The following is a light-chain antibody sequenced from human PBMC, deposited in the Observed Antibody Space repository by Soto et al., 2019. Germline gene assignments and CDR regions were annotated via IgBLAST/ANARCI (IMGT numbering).Light chain of an antibody. CDR2: DAS. V-gene: IGKV1-17*01. J-gene: IGKJ1*01. CDR3: LQHKIYPRT. CDR1: QGVRND. Sequence: DIQMTQSPSSLSASVGDSVTITCRASQGVRNDLGWYQQKPGQAPKLMIYDASTLQSGVPSRFSGSGSGTEFTLTISSLQPEDFATYYCLQHKIYPRTFGQGTKVEIK.